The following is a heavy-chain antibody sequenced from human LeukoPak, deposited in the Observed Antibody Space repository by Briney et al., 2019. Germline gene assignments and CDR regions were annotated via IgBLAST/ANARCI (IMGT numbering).Heavy chain of an antibody. CDR3: ARVSDDSSGFFDY. CDR1: GFTFSSYN. D-gene: IGHD3-22*01. CDR2: ITSSSSYI. J-gene: IGHJ4*02. Sequence: GGSLRLSCAASGFTFSSYNTNWVRQAPGKGLEWVSSITSSSSYIYYADSVKGRFTISRDNAKNSLYLQMNSLRAEDTAVYYCARVSDDSSGFFDYWGQGTLVTVSS. V-gene: IGHV3-21*01.